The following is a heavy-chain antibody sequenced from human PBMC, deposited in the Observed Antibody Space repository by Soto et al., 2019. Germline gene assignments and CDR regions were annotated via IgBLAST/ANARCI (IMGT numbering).Heavy chain of an antibody. Sequence: QVQLVQSGAEVKKPGASVKVSCKASGYTFTNYGTSWVRQAPGQGLEYMGWISGDSGDTHYAQKVQGRVTMTTATSTNTAYMELRSLRPDDTAVYYCGRGSSLGYFQYWGQGPLVTVSS. J-gene: IGHJ1*01. CDR1: GYTFTNYG. V-gene: IGHV1-18*01. D-gene: IGHD6-6*01. CDR2: ISGDSGDT. CDR3: GRGSSLGYFQY.